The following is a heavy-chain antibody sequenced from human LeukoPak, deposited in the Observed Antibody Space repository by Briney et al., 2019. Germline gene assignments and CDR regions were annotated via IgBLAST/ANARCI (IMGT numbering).Heavy chain of an antibody. Sequence: PSETLSLTCTVSGGSISSYYWSWIRQPPGKGLEWIGYIYYSGSTNYNPSLKSRVTISVDTSKNQFSLKLSSVTAADTAVYYCARVAWTLSGLYYYYGMDVWGQGTTVTVSS. J-gene: IGHJ6*02. CDR2: IYYSGST. CDR3: ARVAWTLSGLYYYYGMDV. D-gene: IGHD6-25*01. V-gene: IGHV4-59*01. CDR1: GGSISSYY.